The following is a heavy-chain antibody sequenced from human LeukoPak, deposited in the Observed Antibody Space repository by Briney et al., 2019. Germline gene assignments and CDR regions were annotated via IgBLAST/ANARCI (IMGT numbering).Heavy chain of an antibody. CDR2: LAGDGVNI. CDR3: AKAAMYSNRWTPFDD. D-gene: IGHD2/OR15-2a*01. J-gene: IGHJ4*02. Sequence: PGGSLRLSCAASGFTFSIYGMHWVRQAPGKGLEGVALLAGDGVNIFYADSVKGRFTISRDNSKNTLYLQMNSLRPEDTAVYYCAKAAMYSNRWTPFDDWGQGTLVTVSS. CDR1: GFTFSIYG. V-gene: IGHV3-30*18.